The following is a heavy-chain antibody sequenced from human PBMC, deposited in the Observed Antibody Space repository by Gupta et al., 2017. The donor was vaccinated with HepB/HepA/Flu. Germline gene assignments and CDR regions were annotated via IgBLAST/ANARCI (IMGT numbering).Heavy chain of an antibody. CDR2: ISYDGSNK. V-gene: IGHV3-30*18. CDR1: GFTFSSYG. D-gene: IGHD6-13*01. Sequence: QVQLVESGGGVVQPGRSLRLSCAASGFTFSSYGMHWVRQAPGKGLEWVAVISYDGSNKYYADSVKGRFTISRDNSKNTLYLQMNSLRAEDTAVYYCAKGDSISWYYGKGDYWVQGTLVTVSS. CDR3: AKGDSISWYYGKGDY. J-gene: IGHJ4*02.